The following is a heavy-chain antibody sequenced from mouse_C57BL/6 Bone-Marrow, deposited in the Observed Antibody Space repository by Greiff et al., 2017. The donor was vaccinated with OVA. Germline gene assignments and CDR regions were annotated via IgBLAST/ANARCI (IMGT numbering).Heavy chain of an antibody. CDR1: GYTFTSYW. V-gene: IGHV1-69*01. Sequence: VQLQQPGAELVMPGASVKLSCKASGYTFTSYWMHWVKQRPGQGLEWIGEIDPSDSYTNYNQKLKGKSTLTVDKSSSTAYMQLSSLTSEDSAVYYCARDDYDRGYAMDYWGQGTSVTVSS. CDR3: ARDDYDRGYAMDY. D-gene: IGHD2-4*01. CDR2: IDPSDSYT. J-gene: IGHJ4*01.